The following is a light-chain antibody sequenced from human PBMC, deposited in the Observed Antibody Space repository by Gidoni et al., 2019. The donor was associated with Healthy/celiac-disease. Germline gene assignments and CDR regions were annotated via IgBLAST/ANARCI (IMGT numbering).Light chain of an antibody. CDR3: SSYTSSSTQ. V-gene: IGLV2-14*01. CDR2: DVS. CDR1: SSHVGGYNY. Sequence: QSALTQPASVSGSPGQSFTISCTGTSSHVGGYNYVSWYQQHPGKAPKLMIYDVSNRPSGVSNRFSGSKSGNTASLTISGLQAEDEADYYCSSYTSSSTQFGGGTKLTVL. J-gene: IGLJ2*01.